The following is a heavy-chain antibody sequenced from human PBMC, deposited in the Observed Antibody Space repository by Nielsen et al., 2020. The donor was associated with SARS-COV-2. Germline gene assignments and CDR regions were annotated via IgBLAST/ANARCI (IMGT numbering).Heavy chain of an antibody. V-gene: IGHV3-48*01. D-gene: IGHD6-13*01. J-gene: IGHJ6*02. CDR1: GFDFSRYG. CDR2: ISSDSATV. Sequence: GGSLRLSCTASGFDFSRYGMKWFRQAPGKGLEWVSYISSDSATVHYAASVKGRFTISRDNSKNTLYLQMNSLRAEDTAVFYCAKVNGSSYWYYGMDVWGQGTTVTVSS. CDR3: AKVNGSSYWYYGMDV.